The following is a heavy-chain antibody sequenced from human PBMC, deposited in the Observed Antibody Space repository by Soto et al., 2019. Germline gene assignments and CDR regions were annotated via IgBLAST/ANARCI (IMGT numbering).Heavy chain of an antibody. CDR2: ISWKSDTI. J-gene: IGHJ2*01. V-gene: IGHV3-9*01. Sequence: EVQLVESGGGLVQPGRSLRLSCAASGFTFDDYAMHWVRQAPGKGLEWVSGISWKSDTIGYADSVKGRFTISRDNAKNSLYLQMNSLRAEDTALYSCAKDTSVVARFRYFDLWGRGTLVTVSS. CDR3: AKDTSVVARFRYFDL. D-gene: IGHD2-15*01. CDR1: GFTFDDYA.